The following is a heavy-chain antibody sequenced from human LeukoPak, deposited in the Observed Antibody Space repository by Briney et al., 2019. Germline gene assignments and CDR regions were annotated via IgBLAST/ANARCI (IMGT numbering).Heavy chain of an antibody. CDR2: IYTSGST. CDR1: GGSISSYY. D-gene: IGHD2-15*01. Sequence: SETLSLTCTVSGGSISSYYWSWIRQPAGKGLEWIGRIYTSGSTNYNPSLKSRVTMSVDTSKNRFSLKLSSVTAADTAVYYCAREGSIVPLADYWGQGTLVTVSS. J-gene: IGHJ4*02. CDR3: AREGSIVPLADY. V-gene: IGHV4-4*07.